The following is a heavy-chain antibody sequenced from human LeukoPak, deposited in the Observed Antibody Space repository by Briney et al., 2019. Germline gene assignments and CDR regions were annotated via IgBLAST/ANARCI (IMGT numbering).Heavy chain of an antibody. J-gene: IGHJ3*02. CDR1: GFTFSSYA. CDR3: ARVGYYNSSGYGGAFDI. CDR2: ISYDGSNK. V-gene: IGHV3-30-3*01. D-gene: IGHD3-22*01. Sequence: GGSLRLSCAASGFTFSSYAMHWVRQAPGKGLEWVAVISYDGSNKYYADSAKGRFTISRDNSKNTLYLQMNSLRAEDTAVYYCARVGYYNSSGYGGAFDIWGQGTMVTVSS.